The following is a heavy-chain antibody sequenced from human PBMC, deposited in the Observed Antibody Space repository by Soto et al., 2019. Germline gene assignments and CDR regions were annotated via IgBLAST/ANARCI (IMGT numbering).Heavy chain of an antibody. CDR3: AKDPSVSVGLQYYFDY. CDR1: GFTFSSYG. J-gene: IGHJ4*02. Sequence: LRLSCAASGFTFSSYGMHWARQAPGKGLEWVAVISYDGSNKYYADSVKGRFTISRDNSKNTLYLQMNSLRAEDTAVYYCAKDPSVSVGLQYYFDYWGQGTLVTVSS. V-gene: IGHV3-30*18. D-gene: IGHD1-26*01. CDR2: ISYDGSNK.